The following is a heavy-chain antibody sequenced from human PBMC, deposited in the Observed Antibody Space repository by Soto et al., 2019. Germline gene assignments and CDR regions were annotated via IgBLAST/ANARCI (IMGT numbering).Heavy chain of an antibody. J-gene: IGHJ4*02. CDR3: AKRRGAGGHFDY. CDR1: GFTFSSYA. CDR2: VSIGGST. Sequence: DVQLLESGGGLVQPEGSLRLYCAASGFTFSSYAMGWVRQGPGKGLEWVAVVSIGGSTHYAASVRGRCTISRDNSKNTLSLQMNSRTAEDTAVYFCAKRRGAGGHFDYWGQGALVTVSS. D-gene: IGHD2-15*01. V-gene: IGHV3-23*01.